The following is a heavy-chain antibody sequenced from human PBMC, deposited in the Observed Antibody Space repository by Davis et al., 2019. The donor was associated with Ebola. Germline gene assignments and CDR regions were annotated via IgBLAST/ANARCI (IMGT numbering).Heavy chain of an antibody. D-gene: IGHD6-6*01. Sequence: SVKVSCKASGGTFSSYAISWVRQAPGQGLEWMGGIIPIFGTANYAQKFQGRVTMTRDTSTSTVYMELSSLRSEDTAVYYCAKDGSSARYYYYGMDVWGQGTTVTVSS. J-gene: IGHJ6*02. V-gene: IGHV1-69*05. CDR1: GGTFSSYA. CDR2: IIPIFGTA. CDR3: AKDGSSARYYYYGMDV.